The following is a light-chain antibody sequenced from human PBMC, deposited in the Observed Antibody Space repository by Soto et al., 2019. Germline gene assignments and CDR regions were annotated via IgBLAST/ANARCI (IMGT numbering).Light chain of an antibody. Sequence: DIQMTQSPSSLSASVGDRVTITCQASHGIRNYLDWYQQKPGKAPKHLIYDASNLERGVPSRFSGSGSGTEFTFTISSLQPEDIATYYCQQYDNLPRTFGHGTKVDIK. CDR1: HGIRNY. CDR2: DAS. CDR3: QQYDNLPRT. J-gene: IGKJ1*01. V-gene: IGKV1-33*01.